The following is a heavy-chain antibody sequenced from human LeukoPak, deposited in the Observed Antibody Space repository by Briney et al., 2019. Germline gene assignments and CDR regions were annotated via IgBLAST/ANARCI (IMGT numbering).Heavy chain of an antibody. CDR1: GGSFSNYY. Sequence: SETLSLTCAVYGGSFSNYYWSWIRQAPGKGLEWIGEISRTGRTNYNSSLKSRVTISIDTSKNQFSLKLSSVTAADLAVYYCVTARGYCSSTSCPDWFDPWGQGTLVTASS. D-gene: IGHD2-2*01. CDR3: VTARGYCSSTSCPDWFDP. V-gene: IGHV4-34*01. CDR2: ISRTGRT. J-gene: IGHJ5*02.